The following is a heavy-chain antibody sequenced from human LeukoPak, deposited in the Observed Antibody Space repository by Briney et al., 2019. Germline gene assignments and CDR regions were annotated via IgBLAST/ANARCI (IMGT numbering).Heavy chain of an antibody. D-gene: IGHD3-16*01. CDR3: ARDKGDGGLYGNFDY. Sequence: SETLSLTCTGSGGSISSYYWSWIRQPPGKGLEWIGYIYYSGSTNYNPSLKSRVTISVDTSKNQFSLKLSSVTAADTAVYYCARDKGDGGLYGNFDYWGQGTLVTVSS. J-gene: IGHJ4*02. V-gene: IGHV4-59*01. CDR1: GGSISSYY. CDR2: IYYSGST.